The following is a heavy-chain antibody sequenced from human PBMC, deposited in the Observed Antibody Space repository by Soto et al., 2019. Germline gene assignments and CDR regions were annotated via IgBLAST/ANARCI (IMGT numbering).Heavy chain of an antibody. J-gene: IGHJ4*02. Sequence: QVQLVQSGAEVKKPGSSVKVSCKASGGTFSSYTISLVRQAPGQGLEWMGRIIPILGIANYAQKFQGRVTITADKSTSTAYMELSSLRSEDTAVYYCARGSSSSRDKPEGFCDYWGQGTLVNVTT. D-gene: IGHD6-13*01. CDR2: IIPILGIA. CDR3: ARGSSSSRDKPEGFCDY. V-gene: IGHV1-69*02. CDR1: GGTFSSYT.